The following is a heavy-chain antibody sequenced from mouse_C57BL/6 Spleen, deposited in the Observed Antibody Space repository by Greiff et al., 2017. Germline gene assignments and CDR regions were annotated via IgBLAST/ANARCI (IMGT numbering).Heavy chain of an antibody. J-gene: IGHJ3*01. V-gene: IGHV5-17*01. CDR3: ASSGYYWFAY. D-gene: IGHD2-3*01. Sequence: EVHLVESGGGLVKPGGSLKLSCAASGFTFRDYGMHWVRQAPEKGLEWVAYISSGGSTIYYADKVKGRFTISRDNAKSTLFLQMTSLRSEDTAMYYCASSGYYWFAYWGQESLVTVSA. CDR1: GFTFRDYG. CDR2: ISSGGSTI.